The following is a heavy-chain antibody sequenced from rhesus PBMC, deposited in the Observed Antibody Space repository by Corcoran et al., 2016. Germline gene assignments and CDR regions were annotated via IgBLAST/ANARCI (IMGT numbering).Heavy chain of an antibody. CDR3: ARDGSRAGFDY. V-gene: IGHV4-122*02. D-gene: IGHD6-31*01. J-gene: IGHJ4*01. CDR1: GCSISSGYYY. Sequence: QVQLQESGPGLVKPSETLSLTCAVSGCSISSGYYYWSWIRQPPGKGMDWIGYITYSGSTSYNPALKSRVTISRDTSKNQFSLKLSSVTAADTAVYYCARDGSRAGFDYWGQGVLVTVSS. CDR2: ITYSGST.